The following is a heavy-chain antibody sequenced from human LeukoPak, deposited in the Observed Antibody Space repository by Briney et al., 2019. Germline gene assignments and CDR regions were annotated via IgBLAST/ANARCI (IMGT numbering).Heavy chain of an antibody. J-gene: IGHJ4*02. CDR1: GFAFSDHY. Sequence: GGSLRLSCAASGFAFSDHYMSWIRQAPGKGLEWVSAISGSGGSTYYADSVKGRFTISRDNSKNTLYLQMNSLRAEDTAVYYCAKEGRYYGSGSYYSRPYFDYWGQGTLVTVSS. D-gene: IGHD3-10*01. CDR2: ISGSGGST. CDR3: AKEGRYYGSGSYYSRPYFDY. V-gene: IGHV3-23*01.